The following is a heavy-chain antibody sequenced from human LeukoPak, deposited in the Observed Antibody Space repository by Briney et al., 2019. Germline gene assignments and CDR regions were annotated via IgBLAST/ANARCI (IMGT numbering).Heavy chain of an antibody. V-gene: IGHV3-30-3*01. D-gene: IGHD2-2*01. J-gene: IGHJ4*02. Sequence: GGSLRLSCAASGFTFSSYAMHWVRQAPGKGLEWVAVISYDGSNKYYADSVKGRFTISRDNSKNTLYLQMNSLRAEDTAVYYCVKDVPTAYFDYWGQGTLVTVSS. CDR2: ISYDGSNK. CDR3: VKDVPTAYFDY. CDR1: GFTFSSYA.